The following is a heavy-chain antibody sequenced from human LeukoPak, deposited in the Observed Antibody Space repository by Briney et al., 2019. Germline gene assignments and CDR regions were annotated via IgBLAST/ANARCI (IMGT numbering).Heavy chain of an antibody. D-gene: IGHD2-21*01. CDR1: GFTFSSYG. V-gene: IGHV3-30*03. CDR3: ARDFFPVVDSTWYEIGY. Sequence: GRSLRLSCAASGFTFSSYGMHWVRQAPGKGLEWVTLISYDGYDKSYADSVRGRFTISRDNSRNTLYLQMDSLTSEDTAVYYCARDFFPVVDSTWYEIGYWGQGTLVTVSS. J-gene: IGHJ4*02. CDR2: ISYDGYDK.